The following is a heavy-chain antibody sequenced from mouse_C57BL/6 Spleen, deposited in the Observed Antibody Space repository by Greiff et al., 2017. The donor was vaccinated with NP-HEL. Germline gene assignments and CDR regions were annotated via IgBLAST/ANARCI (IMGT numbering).Heavy chain of an antibody. D-gene: IGHD4-1*01. CDR2: IYPGDGDT. CDR3: AREGLTCYFDY. V-gene: IGHV1-82*01. CDR1: GYAFSSSW. Sequence: QVQLKESGPELVKPGASVKISCKASGYAFSSSWMNWVKQRPGKGLEWIGRIYPGDGDTNYNGKFKGKATLTADKSSSTAYMQLSSLTSEDSAVYFCAREGLTCYFDYWGQGTTLTVSS. J-gene: IGHJ2*01.